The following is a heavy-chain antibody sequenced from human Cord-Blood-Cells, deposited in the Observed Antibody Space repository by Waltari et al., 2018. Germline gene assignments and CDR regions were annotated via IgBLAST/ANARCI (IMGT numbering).Heavy chain of an antibody. V-gene: IGHV4-38-2*01. CDR1: GYSISSGYY. CDR2: IYHSGST. Sequence: QVQLQGSGPGLVKPSETLSLTCAVSGYSISSGYYWGWIRQPPWKGLEWIGSIYHSGSTYYNPALKSRVTISVDTSKNQFSLKLSSVTAADTAVYYCARVSSNWVDYWGQGTLVTVSS. D-gene: IGHD7-27*01. CDR3: ARVSSNWVDY. J-gene: IGHJ4*02.